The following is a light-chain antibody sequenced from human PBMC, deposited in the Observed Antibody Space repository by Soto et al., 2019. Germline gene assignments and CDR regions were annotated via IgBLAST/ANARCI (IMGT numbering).Light chain of an antibody. CDR3: QQYYSAPRT. V-gene: IGKV4-1*01. J-gene: IGKJ2*01. CDR2: WAS. CDR1: QSVLYSSNNKNY. Sequence: EIVVTQSPDSLAVSLGERATINCKSSQSVLYSSNNKNYLGWYQKKPGQPPKLLIYWASTRESGVPDRFSGSGSGTDFTLNISSLQAEDVAVYYCQQYYSAPRTFGQGTKVEIK.